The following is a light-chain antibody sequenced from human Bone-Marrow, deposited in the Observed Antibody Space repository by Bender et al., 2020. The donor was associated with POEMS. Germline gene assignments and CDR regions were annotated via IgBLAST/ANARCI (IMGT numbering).Light chain of an antibody. CDR1: GSDVWNYNL. V-gene: IGLV2-23*01. CDR2: DGS. Sequence: QSALTQPASVSGSPGQSITISCSGTGSDVWNYNLVSWYQQHPGEVPKLVIYDGSKRPLGISNRFSGSRSGNTASLTISGLQAEDEGDYYCCSYADSRTFVFGTGTKVSVL. CDR3: CSYADSRTFV. J-gene: IGLJ1*01.